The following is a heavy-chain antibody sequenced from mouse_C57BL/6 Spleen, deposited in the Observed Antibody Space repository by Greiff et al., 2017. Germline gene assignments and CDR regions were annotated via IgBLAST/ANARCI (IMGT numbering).Heavy chain of an antibody. CDR3: ARKGDYGNYYYAMDY. Sequence: EVKAVEPGGGLVKTGGSLKLSCAASGLTFSDYGMHWVRQAPEKGLALVAYIRSGSSTFYYAATVKGRFTISRDNDKKTLFLQMTSLRSEDTARYYCARKGDYGNYYYAMDYWGQGASVTVSS. D-gene: IGHD2-1*01. V-gene: IGHV5-17*01. CDR1: GLTFSDYG. CDR2: IRSGSSTF. J-gene: IGHJ4*01.